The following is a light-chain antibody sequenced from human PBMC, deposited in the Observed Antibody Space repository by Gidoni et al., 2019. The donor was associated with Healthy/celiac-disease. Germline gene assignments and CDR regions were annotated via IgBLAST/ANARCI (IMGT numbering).Light chain of an antibody. Sequence: QSVLTQPPSVSAAPGPRVTISCSGDSSNIGNGEVSGYQHFPGTAPKLLIYDNNKRPSVIPDRFSGSKSGTSATLDITGLQTGDGADYYCATWDSSLNVVVFGGGTKLTVL. CDR1: SSNIGNGE. CDR3: ATWDSSLNVVV. J-gene: IGLJ2*01. CDR2: DNN. V-gene: IGLV1-51*01.